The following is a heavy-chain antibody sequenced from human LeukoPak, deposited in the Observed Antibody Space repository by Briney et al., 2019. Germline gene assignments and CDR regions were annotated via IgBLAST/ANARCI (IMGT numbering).Heavy chain of an antibody. V-gene: IGHV3-23*01. CDR3: ARVPLYGSGSYSALDI. Sequence: GGSLRLSCAASGFTFSSYAMSWVRQAPGKGLEWVSAISGSGGSTYYADSVKGRFTISRDNSKNTLYLQMNSLRAEDTAVYYCARVPLYGSGSYSALDIWGQGTMVTVSS. CDR1: GFTFSSYA. CDR2: ISGSGGST. D-gene: IGHD3-10*01. J-gene: IGHJ3*02.